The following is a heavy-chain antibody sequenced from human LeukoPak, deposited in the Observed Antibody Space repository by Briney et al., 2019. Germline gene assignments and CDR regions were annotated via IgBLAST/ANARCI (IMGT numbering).Heavy chain of an antibody. D-gene: IGHD6-19*01. V-gene: IGHV3-21*01. J-gene: IGHJ2*01. CDR2: ISSSSSYI. Sequence: GGSLRLSCAASGLTFSSYSMNWVRQAPGKGLEWVSSISSSSSYIYYADSVKGRFTISRDNAKNSLYLQMNSLRAEDTAVYYCARDSSGWYRQDWYFDLWGRGTLVTVSS. CDR1: GLTFSSYS. CDR3: ARDSSGWYRQDWYFDL.